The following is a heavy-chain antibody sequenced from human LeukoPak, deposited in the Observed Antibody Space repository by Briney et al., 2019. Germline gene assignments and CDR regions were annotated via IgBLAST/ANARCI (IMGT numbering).Heavy chain of an antibody. J-gene: IGHJ4*02. V-gene: IGHV4-61*02. CDR3: ARESLFGAVAGDLFDY. D-gene: IGHD6-19*01. CDR1: GGSISSGSYY. Sequence: SETLSLTCTVSGGSISSGSYYWSWIRQPAGKGLEWIGRIYTSGSTNYNPSLKSRVTISVDTSKNQFSLKLSSVTAADTAAYYGARESLFGAVAGDLFDYWGQGTLVTVSS. CDR2: IYTSGST.